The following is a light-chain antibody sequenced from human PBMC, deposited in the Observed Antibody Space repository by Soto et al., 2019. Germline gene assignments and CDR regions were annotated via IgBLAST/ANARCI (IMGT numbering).Light chain of an antibody. Sequence: DVVMTQSPLSLPVTLGQPASISCRSSQSLVHSSGNTYLNWFLQRPGHPPRRLIYQVSNRDSGVPDRFSGSGSGIDFTLKXSRVEADDVGVYYCMQGTYWPWTFGQGTKV. CDR3: MQGTYWPWT. V-gene: IGKV2-30*02. J-gene: IGKJ1*01. CDR2: QVS. CDR1: QSLVHSSGNTY.